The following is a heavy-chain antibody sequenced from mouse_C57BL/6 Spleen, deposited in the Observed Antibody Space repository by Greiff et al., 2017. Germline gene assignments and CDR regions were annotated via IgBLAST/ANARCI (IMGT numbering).Heavy chain of an antibody. D-gene: IGHD2-3*01. CDR3: ARWGDGCAWFAY. J-gene: IGHJ3*01. Sequence: QVQLQQPGAELVRPGSSVKLSCKASGYTFTSYWMHWVKQRPIQGLEWIGNIDPTDSETHYNQKFKDKATLTVDKSSSTAYMQLSSLTAEDSAVYYCARWGDGCAWFAYWGQGTLVTVSA. CDR2: IDPTDSET. CDR1: GYTFTSYW. V-gene: IGHV1-52*01.